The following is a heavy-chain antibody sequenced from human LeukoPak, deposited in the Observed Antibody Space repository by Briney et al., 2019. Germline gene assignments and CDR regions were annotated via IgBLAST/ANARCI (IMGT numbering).Heavy chain of an antibody. J-gene: IGHJ4*02. D-gene: IGHD6-19*01. CDR2: ISWNSGSI. Sequence: PGGSLRLSCAASGLTFRNYAMSWVRRAPGEGLEWVSGISWNSGSIGYADSVKGRFTISRDNAKNSLYLQMNSLRAEDTALYYCAKDYRSSGWYLTHFDYWGQGTLVTVSS. V-gene: IGHV3-9*01. CDR1: GLTFRNYA. CDR3: AKDYRSSGWYLTHFDY.